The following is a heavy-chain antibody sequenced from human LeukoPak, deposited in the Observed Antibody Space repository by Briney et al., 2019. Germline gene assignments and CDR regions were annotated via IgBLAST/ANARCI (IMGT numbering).Heavy chain of an antibody. CDR1: GGSISSYY. V-gene: IGHV4-59*01. CDR2: IYYSGST. Sequence: SGTLSLTCTVSGGSISSYYWSWIRQPPGKGLEWIGYIYYSGSTNYNPSLKSRVTISVDTSKNQFSLKLSSVTAADTAVYYCARSGKMYGSGSYPDYWGQGTLVTVSS. CDR3: ARSGKMYGSGSYPDY. J-gene: IGHJ4*02. D-gene: IGHD3-10*01.